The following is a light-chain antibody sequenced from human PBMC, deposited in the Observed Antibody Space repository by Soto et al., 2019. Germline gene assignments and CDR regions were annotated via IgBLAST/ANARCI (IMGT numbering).Light chain of an antibody. CDR3: QQSYSTPIT. Sequence: DIQMSRSPSSLSSSVEGIVTITCRASQSISSYLNWYQQKPGKAPKVLIYAASNLQSGVPSRFSGSGSGTDFTLTISSLQPEDFATYYCQQSYSTPITFGQGTRLEIK. J-gene: IGKJ5*01. V-gene: IGKV1-39*01. CDR2: AAS. CDR1: QSISSY.